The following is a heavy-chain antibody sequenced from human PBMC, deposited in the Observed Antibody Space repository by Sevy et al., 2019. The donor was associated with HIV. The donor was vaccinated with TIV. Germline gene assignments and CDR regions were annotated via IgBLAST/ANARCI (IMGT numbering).Heavy chain of an antibody. CDR3: ARGAYYGSGYNYFDP. D-gene: IGHD3-10*01. V-gene: IGHV7-4-1*02. J-gene: IGHJ5*02. CDR2: INTDTGNP. Sequence: ASVKVSCKASGYNFRKYTMNWVRQAPGQGLEWMGWINTDTGNPTYAQGFTGRFVFSLDTSASTTYLQITSLKAEDTAVYYCARGAYYGSGYNYFDPWGQVTLVTVSS. CDR1: GYNFRKYT.